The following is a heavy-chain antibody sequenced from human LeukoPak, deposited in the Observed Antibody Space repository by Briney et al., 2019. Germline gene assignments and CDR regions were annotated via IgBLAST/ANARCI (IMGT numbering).Heavy chain of an antibody. D-gene: IGHD6-19*01. CDR2: ISSSSSYI. Sequence: PGGSLRLSCAASGFTFSSYSMNWVRQAPGKGLEWVSSISSSSSYIYYADSVKGRFTISRDNAKNPLYLQMNSLRAEDTAVYYCARVLYSSGWSFDYWGQGALVTVSS. V-gene: IGHV3-21*01. J-gene: IGHJ4*02. CDR1: GFTFSSYS. CDR3: ARVLYSSGWSFDY.